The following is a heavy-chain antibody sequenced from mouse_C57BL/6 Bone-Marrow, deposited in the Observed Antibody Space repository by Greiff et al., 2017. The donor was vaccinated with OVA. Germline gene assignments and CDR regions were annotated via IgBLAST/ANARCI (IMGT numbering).Heavy chain of an antibody. V-gene: IGHV5-6*02. J-gene: IGHJ4*01. Sequence: EVKLVESGGDLVKPGGSLKLSCAASRFTFSSYGMSWVRQTPDKRLEWVATISSGGSYTYYPDSVKGRFTISRDNAKNTLYLQMSSLKSEDTAMYYCARHDGFMDYWGQGTSVTVSS. CDR1: RFTFSSYG. D-gene: IGHD2-3*01. CDR3: ARHDGFMDY. CDR2: ISSGGSYT.